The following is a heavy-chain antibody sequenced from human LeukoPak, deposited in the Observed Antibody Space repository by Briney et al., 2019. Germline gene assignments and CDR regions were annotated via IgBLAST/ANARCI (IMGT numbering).Heavy chain of an antibody. V-gene: IGHV3-23*01. CDR1: GITVSNNY. CDR2: ISERGGST. D-gene: IGHD3-10*01. J-gene: IGHJ4*02. CDR3: AKRGVVIRGILVIGYHQEAYHYDF. Sequence: GGSLRLSCEVSGITVSNNYMSWVRQAPGKGLEWVSYISERGGSTTYADSVKGRFTISRDTSLNTLYLQMNNLRAEDTAVYFCAKRGVVIRGILVIGYHQEAYHYDFWGQGVLVTVSS.